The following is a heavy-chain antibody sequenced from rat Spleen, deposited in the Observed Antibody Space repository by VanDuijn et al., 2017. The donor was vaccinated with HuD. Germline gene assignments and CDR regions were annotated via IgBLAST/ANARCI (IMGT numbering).Heavy chain of an antibody. J-gene: IGHJ3*01. D-gene: IGHD1-2*01. CDR2: INSDGDIT. Sequence: EVQLVESDGGLVQPGRSLKLSCAASGFTFSDYYMAWVRQAPTKGLEWVATINSDGDITYYPDSVKGRFTISRDNAENTVYLQMDSLRSEDTATYFCAKGFIAATPFNWFAYWGQGTLVTVSS. CDR1: GFTFSDYY. V-gene: IGHV5-25*01. CDR3: AKGFIAATPFNWFAY.